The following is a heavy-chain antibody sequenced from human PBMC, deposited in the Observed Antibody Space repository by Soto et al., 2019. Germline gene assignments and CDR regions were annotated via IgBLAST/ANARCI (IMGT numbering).Heavy chain of an antibody. CDR3: ARGATIFGVVTLYGMDV. Sequence: SGGSLRLSCAASGFTVSSNYMSWVRQAPGKGLEWASVIYSGGSTYYADSVKGRFTISRDNSKNTLYLQMNSLRAEDTAVYYCARGATIFGVVTLYGMDVWGQGTTVTVSS. CDR1: GFTVSSNY. CDR2: IYSGGST. J-gene: IGHJ6*02. V-gene: IGHV3-53*01. D-gene: IGHD3-3*01.